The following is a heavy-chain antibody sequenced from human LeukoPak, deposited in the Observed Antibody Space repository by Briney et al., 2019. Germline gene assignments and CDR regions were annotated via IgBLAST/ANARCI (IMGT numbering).Heavy chain of an antibody. V-gene: IGHV4-59*12. CDR3: ARNTMTTVTTWAFDI. Sequence: SETLSLTCTVSGGSISSYYWSWIRQPPGKGLEWIGYIYHSGSTYYNPSLKSRVTISVDRSKNQFSLRLSSVTAADTAVYYCARNTMTTVTTWAFDIWGQGTMVTVSS. D-gene: IGHD4-17*01. CDR1: GGSISSYY. J-gene: IGHJ3*02. CDR2: IYHSGST.